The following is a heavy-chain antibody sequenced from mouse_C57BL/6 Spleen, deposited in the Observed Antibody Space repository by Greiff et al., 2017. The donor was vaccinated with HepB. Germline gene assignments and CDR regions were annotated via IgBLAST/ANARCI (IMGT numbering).Heavy chain of an antibody. CDR3: ARDEGLRGFDY. D-gene: IGHD2-4*01. Sequence: ESGPGLVKPSQSLSLTCSVTGYSITSGYYWNWIRQFPGNKLEWMGYISYDGSNNYNPSLKNRISITRDTFKNQFFLKLNSVTTEDTATYYCARDEGLRGFDYWGQGTTLTVSS. V-gene: IGHV3-6*01. CDR1: GYSITSGYY. J-gene: IGHJ2*01. CDR2: ISYDGSN.